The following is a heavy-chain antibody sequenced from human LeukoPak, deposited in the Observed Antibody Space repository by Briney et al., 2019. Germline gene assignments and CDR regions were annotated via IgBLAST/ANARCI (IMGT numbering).Heavy chain of an antibody. D-gene: IGHD2-2*01. V-gene: IGHV3-7*04. CDR3: ARGHIVVVPAATGPWFDP. J-gene: IGHJ5*02. Sequence: DSVKGRFTISRDNARNSLNLQMNSLRVEDTAVYYCARGHIVVVPAATGPWFDPWGQGTLVTVSS.